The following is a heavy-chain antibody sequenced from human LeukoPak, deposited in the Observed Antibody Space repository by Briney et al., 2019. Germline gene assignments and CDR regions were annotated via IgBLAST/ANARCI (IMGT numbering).Heavy chain of an antibody. Sequence: PSETLSLTCTVSGGSIISYYWSWIRQPPGKGLECIGYIYYSGSTNYNPSLKSRVTISVDTSKNQFSLKLSSVTAADTAVYYCARARGSSTPYYYYYYYMDVWGKGTTVTVSS. CDR3: ARARGSSTPYYYYYYYMDV. D-gene: IGHD1-26*01. J-gene: IGHJ6*03. V-gene: IGHV4-59*01. CDR1: GGSIISYY. CDR2: IYYSGST.